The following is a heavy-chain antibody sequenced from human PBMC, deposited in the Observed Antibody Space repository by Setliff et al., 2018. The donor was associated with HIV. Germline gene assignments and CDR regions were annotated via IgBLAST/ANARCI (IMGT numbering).Heavy chain of an antibody. CDR3: ARDKSDIVGEVWLDP. V-gene: IGHV1-8*01. D-gene: IGHD2-21*01. J-gene: IGHJ5*02. CDR1: GYSFTNYD. Sequence: ASVKVSCKDSGYSFTNYDINWVRQAPGHGLEWVGWMSPKSGYADYAQKFQGRVTMTRNTSINTVYMELSSLKSEDTAVYYCARDKSDIVGEVWLDPWGQGTLVTVSS. CDR2: MSPKSGYA.